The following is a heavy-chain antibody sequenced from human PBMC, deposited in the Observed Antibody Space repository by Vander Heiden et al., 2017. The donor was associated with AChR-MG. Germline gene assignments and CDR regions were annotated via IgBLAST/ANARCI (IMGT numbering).Heavy chain of an antibody. V-gene: IGHV5-51*01. J-gene: IGHJ1*01. CDR3: ARHVIRTRPPAEF. CDR2: IYPGDSDT. CDR1: GYSFPNYW. Sequence: EVQLVQSGPEVKKPGESLRISCKGSGYSFPNYWIGWVRQRPGKGLEYMGIIYPGDSDTRYNPSFQGQVTISADKSINTAYLQWSSLRASDTAVYYCARHVIRTRPPAEFWGQGTLVTVSS. D-gene: IGHD3-10*01.